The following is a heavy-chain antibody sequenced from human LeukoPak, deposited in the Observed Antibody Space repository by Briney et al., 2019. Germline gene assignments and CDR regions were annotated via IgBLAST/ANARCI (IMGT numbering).Heavy chain of an antibody. V-gene: IGHV1-2*02. J-gene: IGHJ5*02. Sequence: VSVTVSCKASGYTFTGYYMKWVPQAPVQGLETIGWINPNSGGTNYARKFQGRVTMTRDTSISTASTELSRLRSDDTALYSAAVSGNYYHWFDPWGQGTLVTVSS. CDR1: GYTFTGYY. CDR2: INPNSGGT. D-gene: IGHD1-26*01. CDR3: AVSGNYYHWFDP.